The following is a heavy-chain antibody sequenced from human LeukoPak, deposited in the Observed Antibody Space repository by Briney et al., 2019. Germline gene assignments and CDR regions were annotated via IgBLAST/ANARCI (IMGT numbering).Heavy chain of an antibody. D-gene: IGHD4-17*01. CDR2: ISGSGGST. Sequence: PGGSLRLSCAASGFTFSSYAMSWVRQAPGKGLEWVSAISGSGGSTYYADSVKGRFTISRDNSKSTLYLQMNSLRAEDTAVYYCAKKDYGDYLHRSGAFDIWGQGTMVTVSS. CDR1: GFTFSSYA. V-gene: IGHV3-23*01. J-gene: IGHJ3*02. CDR3: AKKDYGDYLHRSGAFDI.